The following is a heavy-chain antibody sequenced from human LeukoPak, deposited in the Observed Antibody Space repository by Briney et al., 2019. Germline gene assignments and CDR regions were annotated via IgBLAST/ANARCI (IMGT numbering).Heavy chain of an antibody. J-gene: IGHJ4*02. Sequence: SETLSLTCTVSDGAINSGDYYWSWIRQPAGKGLEWIGRGHTSGSTNYNPSLKSRVTISVDTSKIRFSLKLSSVTAADTAVYYCAREPYSSNWSYFDYWGQGTLVTVSS. CDR2: GHTSGST. V-gene: IGHV4-61*02. D-gene: IGHD6-13*01. CDR3: AREPYSSNWSYFDY. CDR1: DGAINSGDYY.